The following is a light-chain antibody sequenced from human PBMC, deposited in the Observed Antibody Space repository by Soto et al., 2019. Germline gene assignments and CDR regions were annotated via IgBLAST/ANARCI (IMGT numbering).Light chain of an antibody. J-gene: IGLJ2*01. Sequence: SALTQPPSASGTPGQKVFISRSGSSSNIGGTNYAYWYQQLPGAAPKLLMHSNNLRPSGVPERISGSKFGTAASLAISGLRSEDEAVYYCASWDDRLGAVIFGGGTKVTVL. CDR3: ASWDDRLGAVI. CDR1: SSNIGGTNY. V-gene: IGLV1-47*02. CDR2: SNN.